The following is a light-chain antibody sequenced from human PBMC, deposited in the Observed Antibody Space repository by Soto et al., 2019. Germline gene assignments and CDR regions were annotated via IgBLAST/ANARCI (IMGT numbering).Light chain of an antibody. Sequence: EIVLTQSPATLSLSPGERATLSCRASQSVGTYLAWYQQKPGQAPRLLIFDASNRATGTPVRFSGSGSGTDCTLTISSLEPEDFAVYYCQQRRDWLTFGGGTKVEIK. CDR3: QQRRDWLT. V-gene: IGKV3-11*01. CDR2: DAS. CDR1: QSVGTY. J-gene: IGKJ4*01.